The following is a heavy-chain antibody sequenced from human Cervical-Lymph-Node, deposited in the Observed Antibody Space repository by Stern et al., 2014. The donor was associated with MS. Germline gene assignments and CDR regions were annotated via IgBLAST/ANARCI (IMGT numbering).Heavy chain of an antibody. CDR3: AREAAMAVAGTGVDY. CDR2: VNPNGGGA. V-gene: IGHV1-2*06. CDR1: GYTFTGYY. J-gene: IGHJ4*02. D-gene: IGHD6-19*01. Sequence: VQLVQSGASLKKPFSSVKVTGRVSGYTFTGYYRHWQRQAPGLGHEWMGRVNPNGGGANYAQKLQGRGLTTRGTSISTASLGLSRLRSDDTAVYYCAREAAMAVAGTGVDYWGQGTLVTVSS.